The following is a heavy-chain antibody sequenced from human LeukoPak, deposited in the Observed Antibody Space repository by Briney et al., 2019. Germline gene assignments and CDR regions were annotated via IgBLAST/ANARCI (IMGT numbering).Heavy chain of an antibody. CDR1: GFTFSSYA. D-gene: IGHD2-2*01. Sequence: PGGSLRLSCAASGFTFSSYAMSWVREAPGKGLEWVSAICGSGGSTYYADSVKGRFTISRDNSKNTLYLQMNSLRAEDTAVYYCAKSNCSSTSCFYYYYGMDVWGQGTTVTVSS. V-gene: IGHV3-23*01. J-gene: IGHJ6*02. CDR2: ICGSGGST. CDR3: AKSNCSSTSCFYYYYGMDV.